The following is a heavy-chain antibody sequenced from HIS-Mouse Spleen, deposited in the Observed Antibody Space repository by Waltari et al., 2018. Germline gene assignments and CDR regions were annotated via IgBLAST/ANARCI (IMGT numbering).Heavy chain of an antibody. CDR1: GASITSGGYY. J-gene: IGHJ4*02. V-gene: IGHV4-31*03. Sequence: QVQLQESGPGLVKASQTLSLTCTFPGASITSGGYYWSWIRQHPGKGLDWIGYIYYSGSTYYNPSLKSRVTISVDTSKNQFSLKLSSVTAADTAVYYCATHLDYGYDYWGQGTLVTVSS. CDR3: ATHLDYGYDY. CDR2: IYYSGST. D-gene: IGHD3-10*01.